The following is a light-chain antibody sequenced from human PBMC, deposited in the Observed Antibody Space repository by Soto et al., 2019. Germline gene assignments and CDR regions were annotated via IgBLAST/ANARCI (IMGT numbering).Light chain of an antibody. J-gene: IGLJ1*01. V-gene: IGLV1-40*01. CDR1: SSDIGAGSE. CDR2: GST. CDR3: QSYDNSLSAYV. Sequence: QSVLTQPPSLSGAPGQRVTISCTGSSSDIGAGSEVHWYQQLPGTAPKRLIFGSTNRPSGVPDRFSGSKSATSASLAITGLQAEDEADYYCQSYDNSLSAYVFGTRTKVTVL.